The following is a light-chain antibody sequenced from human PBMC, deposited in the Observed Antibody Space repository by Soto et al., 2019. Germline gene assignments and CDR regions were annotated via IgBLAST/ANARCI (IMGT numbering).Light chain of an antibody. CDR3: NSYTSTSTSYV. CDR1: SSDVGGYNY. V-gene: IGLV2-14*03. CDR2: DVR. J-gene: IGLJ1*01. Sequence: QSVLTQPASVSGSPGQSITISCTGTSSDVGGYNYVSWYQHHPGKAPKLMIYDVRNRPSGVSNRFSGSKCGNTASLTISGLQAEDEADYYCNSYTSTSTSYVFGTGTKLTVL.